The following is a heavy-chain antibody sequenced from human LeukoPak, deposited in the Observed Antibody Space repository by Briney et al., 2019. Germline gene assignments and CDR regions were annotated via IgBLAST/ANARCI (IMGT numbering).Heavy chain of an antibody. CDR1: GYTFTGNY. Sequence: ASVKVTCKAYGYTFTGNYMHWVRRQHGRELEWMVRINPNSDCTSYAQEIPGRGIMTRAASLSTTGMELSSLTSEDTAVYDCARAIAVADFDYWGQGTLVTVSS. V-gene: IGHV1-2*06. CDR3: ARAIAVADFDY. CDR2: INPNSDCT. J-gene: IGHJ4*02. D-gene: IGHD6-19*01.